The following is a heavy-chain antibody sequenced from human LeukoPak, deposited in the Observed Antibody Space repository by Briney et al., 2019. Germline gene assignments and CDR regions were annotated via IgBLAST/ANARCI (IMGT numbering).Heavy chain of an antibody. CDR3: ARGLGYSYGYGIDY. CDR2: IWFDGSNT. J-gene: IGHJ4*02. D-gene: IGHD5-18*01. Sequence: GGSLRLSCAASGFIFSSYAMHWVRQAPGKGPEWVAIIWFDGSNTYYAESVEGRFTISRDNPKNTLYLQMNSLRAEDTAVYSCARGLGYSYGYGIDYWGQGTLVIASS. CDR1: GFIFSSYA. V-gene: IGHV3-33*01.